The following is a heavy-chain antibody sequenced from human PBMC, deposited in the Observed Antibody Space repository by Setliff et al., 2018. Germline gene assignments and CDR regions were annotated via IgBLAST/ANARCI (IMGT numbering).Heavy chain of an antibody. CDR2: IYTDGTT. J-gene: IGHJ6*02. D-gene: IGHD2-8*01. CDR3: AKEHVVISFVTNTHHHYGMDV. V-gene: IGHV4-4*07. CDR1: GGSISNYY. Sequence: SETLSLTCIVSGGSISNYYWGWFRQPAGKGLEWVGRIYTDGTTNYNPSLKSRVSISADTSMNHFSLRMTSVSAADTAVYYCAKEHVVISFVTNTHHHYGMDVWGQGTTVTVSS.